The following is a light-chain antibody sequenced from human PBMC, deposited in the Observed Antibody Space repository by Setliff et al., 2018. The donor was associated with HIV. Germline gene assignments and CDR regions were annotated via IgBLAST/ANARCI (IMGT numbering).Light chain of an antibody. CDR1: SSDVGGYDY. CDR3: CSYTTSNNGVV. CDR2: DVS. J-gene: IGLJ2*01. Sequence: QSVLTQPASVSGSPGQSITISCTGSSSDVGGYDYVSWYQQYPGKAPKLLIFDVSHRRSGISNRFSGSKSDNTASLTISGLQPEDEADYHCCSYTTSNNGVVFGGGTKVTVL. V-gene: IGLV2-14*01.